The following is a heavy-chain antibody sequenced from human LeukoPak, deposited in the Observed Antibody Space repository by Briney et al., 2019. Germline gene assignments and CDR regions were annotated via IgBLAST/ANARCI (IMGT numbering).Heavy chain of an antibody. CDR2: ISHSGST. CDR1: GGSFSGYY. J-gene: IGHJ6*03. V-gene: IGHV4-34*01. CDR3: ARAHYSILRSNYYYMDV. D-gene: IGHD4-11*01. Sequence: SETLSLTCAVYGGSFSGYYWSWIRQPPGKWLEWIGEISHSGSTNYNPSLKSRVTISVDTSKNQFSLKLSSVTVADTAVYYCARAHYSILRSNYYYMDVWGKGTTVTVSS.